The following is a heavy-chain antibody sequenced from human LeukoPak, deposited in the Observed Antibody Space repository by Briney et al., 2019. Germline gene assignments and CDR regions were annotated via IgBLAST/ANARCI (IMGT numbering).Heavy chain of an antibody. J-gene: IGHJ4*02. CDR3: TTEVYAEGVVVDY. D-gene: IGHD2-8*01. V-gene: IGHV3-15*01. Sequence: GGSLRLSCAASGFTFSNAWMSWVRQAPGKGLEWVGRIKSKTDGGTTDYAAPVKGRFTISRDDSKNTLYLQMNSLKTEDTAVYYCTTEVYAEGVVVDYWGQGTLVTVSS. CDR2: IKSKTDGGTT. CDR1: GFTFSNAW.